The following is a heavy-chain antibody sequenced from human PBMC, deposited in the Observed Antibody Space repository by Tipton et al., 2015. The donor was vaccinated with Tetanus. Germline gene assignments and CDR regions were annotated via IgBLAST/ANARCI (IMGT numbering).Heavy chain of an antibody. CDR2: IYPANSDT. D-gene: IGHD6-13*01. J-gene: IGHJ4*02. Sequence: MQLVQSGAEVKKPGDSLRISCTASGYSFTSYWIGWVRQMPGKGLEWMGVIYPANSDTTYSPPFQGLVTISVDKSISTAYLQWSSLKASDPAMYYCASGGWTAAGTFDYWGQGTLVSVS. V-gene: IGHV5-51*01. CDR3: ASGGWTAAGTFDY. CDR1: GYSFTSYW.